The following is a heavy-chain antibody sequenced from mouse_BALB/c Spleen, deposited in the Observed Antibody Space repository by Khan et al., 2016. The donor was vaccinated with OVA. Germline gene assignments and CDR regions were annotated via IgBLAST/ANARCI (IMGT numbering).Heavy chain of an antibody. V-gene: IGHV1-7*01. CDR3: TIERIDY. Sequence: QVQLQQSGAERAKPGASVKMSCKASGYTFTTYWMHWVKQRPGKGLEWIGYINPTSGYTDYNEKFKDRATLSAAKSTSTAYMQLSSLTSEDCAVYYCTIERIDYWGQGTTLTGAS. CDR2: INPTSGYT. CDR1: GYTFTTYW. J-gene: IGHJ2*01.